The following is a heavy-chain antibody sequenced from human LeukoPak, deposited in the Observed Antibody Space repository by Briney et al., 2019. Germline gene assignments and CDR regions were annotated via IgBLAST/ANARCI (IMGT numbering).Heavy chain of an antibody. CDR3: AKPSNYYGSATDAFDF. D-gene: IGHD3-10*01. J-gene: IGHJ3*01. CDR2: IYTSGST. Sequence: SETLSLTCTVSGGSISSGSYYWSWIRQPAGKGLEWIGRIYTSGSTNYNPSLKSRVTISVDTSKNQFSLKLRSVTAADTAVYYCAKPSNYYGSATDAFDFWGQGTMVTVSS. CDR1: GGSISSGSYY. V-gene: IGHV4-61*02.